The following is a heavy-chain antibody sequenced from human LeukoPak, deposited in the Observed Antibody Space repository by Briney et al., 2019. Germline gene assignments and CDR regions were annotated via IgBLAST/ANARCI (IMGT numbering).Heavy chain of an antibody. J-gene: IGHJ4*02. CDR2: LNWNGSTT. CDR1: GYTFYNYG. CDR3: VRNTKDY. D-gene: IGHD2-2*01. V-gene: IGHV3-20*04. Sequence: GGSLRLSCVTSGYTFYNYGMSWVRQAPGKGLEWVSGLNWNGSTTGYADSVKGRFTISRDNAKSSLYLQMSSLRAEDTALYYCVRNTKDYWGQGTLVTASS.